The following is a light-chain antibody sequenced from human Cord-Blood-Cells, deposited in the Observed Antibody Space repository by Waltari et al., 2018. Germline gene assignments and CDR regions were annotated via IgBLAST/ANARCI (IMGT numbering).Light chain of an antibody. CDR2: AAS. Sequence: DIQMTQSPSSLSASVGDRVTITFRASQSISSYLNWYQQKPGNAPKLLIYAASSVQSGVPSRGSGSGSGTEFTLSISSMQHEDFATYYCQQGYSTLAFGQGTKVEIK. V-gene: IGKV1-39*01. J-gene: IGKJ1*01. CDR1: QSISSY. CDR3: QQGYSTLA.